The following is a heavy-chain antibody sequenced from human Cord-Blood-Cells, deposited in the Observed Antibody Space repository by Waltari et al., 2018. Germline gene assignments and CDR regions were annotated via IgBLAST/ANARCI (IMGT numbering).Heavy chain of an antibody. V-gene: IGHV1-8*01. D-gene: IGHD6-13*01. CDR3: IAAAGQGSHNWFDP. Sequence: QVQLVQSGAEVKKPGASVKVSCKASGYTFTSYDINWVRQATGQGLEWMGWLNPNSGNTGYAQKFQGRVTMTRNTSISTAYMELSSLRSEDTAVYYCIAAAGQGSHNWFDPWGQGTLVTVSS. CDR2: LNPNSGNT. J-gene: IGHJ5*02. CDR1: GYTFTSYD.